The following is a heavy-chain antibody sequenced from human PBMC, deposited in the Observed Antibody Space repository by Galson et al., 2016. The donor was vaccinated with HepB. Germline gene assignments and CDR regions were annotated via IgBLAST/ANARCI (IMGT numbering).Heavy chain of an antibody. CDR1: GFTFSSYG. V-gene: IGHV3-33*01. CDR2: IWYDGSNK. D-gene: IGHD3-22*01. J-gene: IGHJ4*02. Sequence: SLRLSCAASGFTFSSYGMHWVRQAPGKGLEWVAVIWYDGSNKYYADSVKGRFTISRDNSKNTLYLQMNSLRAEDTAVYYCARELVGVMYYFDYWGQGTLVTVSS. CDR3: ARELVGVMYYFDY.